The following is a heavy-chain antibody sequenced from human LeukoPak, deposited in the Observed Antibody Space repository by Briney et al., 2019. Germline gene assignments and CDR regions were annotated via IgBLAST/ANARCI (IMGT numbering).Heavy chain of an antibody. V-gene: IGHV3-21*01. J-gene: IGHJ4*02. CDR2: ISSSSSYI. D-gene: IGHD3-22*01. CDR1: GFTFSSYS. CDR3: ARGALYDSSGYYYEAPDY. Sequence: GESLRLSCAASGFTFSSYSMNWVRQAPGKGLEWVSSISSSSSYIYYADSVKGRFTISRDNAKNSLYLQMNSLRAEDTAVYYCARGALYDSSGYYYEAPDYWGQGTLVTVSS.